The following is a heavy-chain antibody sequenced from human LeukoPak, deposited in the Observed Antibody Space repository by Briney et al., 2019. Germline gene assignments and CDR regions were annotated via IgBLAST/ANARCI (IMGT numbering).Heavy chain of an antibody. V-gene: IGHV3-30-3*01. Sequence: GRSLRLSCAASGFTFSSYAMHWVRQAPGKGLEWVAVISYDGSNKYYADSVKGRFTISRDNSKNTLYLQMNSLRAEDTAVYYCARGPSPEVVVISWFDPWGQGTLVTVSS. D-gene: IGHD3-22*01. CDR1: GFTFSSYA. CDR3: ARGPSPEVVVISWFDP. J-gene: IGHJ5*02. CDR2: ISYDGSNK.